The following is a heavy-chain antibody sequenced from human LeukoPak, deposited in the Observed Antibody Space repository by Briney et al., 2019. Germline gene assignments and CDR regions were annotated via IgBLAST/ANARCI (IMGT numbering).Heavy chain of an antibody. Sequence: SETPSLTCTVSGVSMSSDYWSCIRQHPGKGLEWIGYIHYSGSTYYNPSLKSRVTISVDTSKNQFSLKLSSVTAADTAVYYCARDTSRYYYDSTGHFDYWGQGTLVTVSS. CDR1: GVSMSSDY. V-gene: IGHV4-31*03. CDR3: ARDTSRYYYDSTGHFDY. D-gene: IGHD3-22*01. J-gene: IGHJ4*02. CDR2: IHYSGST.